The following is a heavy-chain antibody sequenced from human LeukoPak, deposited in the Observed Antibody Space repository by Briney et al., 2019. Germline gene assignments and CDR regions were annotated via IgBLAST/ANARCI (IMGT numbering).Heavy chain of an antibody. CDR2: INPNSGGT. V-gene: IGHV1-2*02. CDR1: GYTFTSYG. J-gene: IGHJ3*02. Sequence: GASVRVSCKASGYTFTSYGISWVRQAPGQGLEWMGWINPNSGGTNYAQKFQGRVTMTRDTSISTAYMELSRLRSDDTAVYYCARPQSFTIFGVVTQPDDAFDIWGQGTMVTVSS. CDR3: ARPQSFTIFGVVTQPDDAFDI. D-gene: IGHD3-3*01.